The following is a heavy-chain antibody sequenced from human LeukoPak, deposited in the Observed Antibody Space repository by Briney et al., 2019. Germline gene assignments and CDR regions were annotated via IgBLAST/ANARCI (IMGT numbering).Heavy chain of an antibody. V-gene: IGHV1-18*01. D-gene: IGHD5-24*01. J-gene: IGHJ6*03. CDR1: GYTFTSYG. CDR3: ARDFEMATILRYYYYMDV. Sequence: ASVKVSCKASGYTFTSYGISWVRQAPGQGLEWMGWISAYNGNTNYAQKLQSRVTMTTDTSTSTAYMELRSLRSDDTAVYYCARDFEMATILRYYYYMDVWGKGTTVTVSS. CDR2: ISAYNGNT.